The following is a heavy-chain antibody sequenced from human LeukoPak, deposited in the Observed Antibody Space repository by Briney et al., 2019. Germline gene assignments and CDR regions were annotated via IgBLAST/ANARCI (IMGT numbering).Heavy chain of an antibody. CDR3: AKSPGYYDSSGSFIDY. D-gene: IGHD3-22*01. CDR2: ISGSGGST. V-gene: IGHV3-23*01. Sequence: PGGSLRLSSAASGFTFSSYAMSWVRQAPGKGLEWVSAISGSGGSTYYADSVKGRFTISRDNSKNTLYLQMNSLRAEDTAVYYCAKSPGYYDSSGSFIDYWGQGTLVTVSS. J-gene: IGHJ4*02. CDR1: GFTFSSYA.